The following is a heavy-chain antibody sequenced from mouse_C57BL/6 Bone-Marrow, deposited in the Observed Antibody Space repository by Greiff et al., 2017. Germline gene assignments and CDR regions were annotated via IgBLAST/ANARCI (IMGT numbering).Heavy chain of an antibody. Sequence: VKLMESGAELARPGASVKLSCKASGYTFTSYGISWVKQRTGQGLEWIGEIYPRSGNTYYNEKFKGKATLTADKSSSTAYMELRSLTSEDSAVYFCARSYYGPYFDYWGQGTTRTVSS. CDR1: GYTFTSYG. V-gene: IGHV1-81*01. J-gene: IGHJ2*01. D-gene: IGHD1-2*01. CDR2: IYPRSGNT. CDR3: ARSYYGPYFDY.